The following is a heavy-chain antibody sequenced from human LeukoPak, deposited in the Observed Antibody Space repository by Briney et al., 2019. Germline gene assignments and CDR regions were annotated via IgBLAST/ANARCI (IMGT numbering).Heavy chain of an antibody. Sequence: GGSLRLSCAASGFTFSSYAMSWVRRAPGKGLEWVSAISGSGGSTYYADSVKGRFTISRDNSKNTLYLQMNSLRAEDTAVYYCAKDRSSGWYLKYYYYYGMDVWGQGTTVTVSS. CDR2: ISGSGGST. J-gene: IGHJ6*02. V-gene: IGHV3-23*01. D-gene: IGHD6-19*01. CDR1: GFTFSSYA. CDR3: AKDRSSGWYLKYYYYYGMDV.